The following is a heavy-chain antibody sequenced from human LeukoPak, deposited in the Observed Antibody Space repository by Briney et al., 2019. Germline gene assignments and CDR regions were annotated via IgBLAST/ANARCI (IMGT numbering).Heavy chain of an antibody. D-gene: IGHD6-13*01. J-gene: IGHJ4*02. CDR3: ARGSYSSSWYVRYYFDY. Sequence: PSETLSLTCTVSGGSISSSSYYWGWIRQPPGKGLEWIGSIYYSGSTYYNPSLKSRVTISVDTSKNQFSLKLSSVTAADTAVYYCARGSYSSSWYVRYYFDYWGQGTLVTVSS. CDR2: IYYSGST. CDR1: GGSISSSSYY. V-gene: IGHV4-39*07.